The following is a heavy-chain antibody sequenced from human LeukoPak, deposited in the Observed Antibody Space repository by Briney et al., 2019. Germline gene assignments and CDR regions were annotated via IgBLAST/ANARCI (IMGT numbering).Heavy chain of an antibody. Sequence: PGGSLRLSCAASGFTFSSYAMSWVRQAPGKGLEWVSAISGSGGSTYYADSVKGRFTTSRDNSKNTLYLQMNSLRAEDTAVYYCAKPQYSYGDFDYWGQGTLVTVSS. CDR1: GFTFSSYA. CDR3: AKPQYSYGDFDY. J-gene: IGHJ4*02. V-gene: IGHV3-23*01. CDR2: ISGSGGST. D-gene: IGHD5-18*01.